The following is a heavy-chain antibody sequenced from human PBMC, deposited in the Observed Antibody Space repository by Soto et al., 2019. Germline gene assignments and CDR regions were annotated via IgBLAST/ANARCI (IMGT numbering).Heavy chain of an antibody. CDR3: ARGGGSYSSSCYQTEIFDY. J-gene: IGHJ4*02. Sequence: QVQLVQSGAEVKKPGASVKVSCKASGYTFTSYDINWVRQATGQGLDWMRWMNPNSGNTGYAEKFQGRVTMTTNTSRSTAYMELSSLRSEDTAVYYCARGGGSYSSSCYQTEIFDYWGQGTLVTVSS. CDR1: GYTFTSYD. CDR2: MNPNSGNT. D-gene: IGHD6-13*01. V-gene: IGHV1-8*01.